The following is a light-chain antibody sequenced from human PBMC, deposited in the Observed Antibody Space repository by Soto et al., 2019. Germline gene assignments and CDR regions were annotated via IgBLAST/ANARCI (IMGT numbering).Light chain of an antibody. J-gene: IGLJ2*01. V-gene: IGLV1-40*01. CDR2: GNS. CDR1: SSNIGAGYD. CDR3: QSYDRSLSGSVV. Sequence: QCVLTQSPSVSGAPGQRLTISCTGSSSNIGAGYDVHWYQQLPGTAPKVLIYGNSNRPSGVPDRFSGFKSGTSASLAITGLKAEDEADYYCQSYDRSLSGSVVFGGGTKLTVL.